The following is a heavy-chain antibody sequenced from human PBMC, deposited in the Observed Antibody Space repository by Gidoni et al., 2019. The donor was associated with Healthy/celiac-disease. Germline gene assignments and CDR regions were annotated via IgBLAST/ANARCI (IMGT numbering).Heavy chain of an antibody. CDR3: ASGEDFWSGYYTPVGY. V-gene: IGHV4-39*01. CDR1: GGSISSSSYY. D-gene: IGHD3-3*01. Sequence: QLQLQESGPGLVKPSEPLSLTCTVSGGSISSSSYYWGWIRQPPGKGLEWIGSIYYSGSTYYNPSLKSRVTISVDTSKNQFSLKLSSVTAADTAVYYCASGEDFWSGYYTPVGYWGQGTLVTVSS. CDR2: IYYSGST. J-gene: IGHJ4*02.